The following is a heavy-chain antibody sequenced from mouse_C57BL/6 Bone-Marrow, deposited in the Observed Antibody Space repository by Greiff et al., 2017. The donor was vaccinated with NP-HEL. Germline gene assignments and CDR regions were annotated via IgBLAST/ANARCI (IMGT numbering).Heavy chain of an antibody. D-gene: IGHD2-3*01. CDR2: IDPETGGT. CDR1: CYTFTDYE. CDR3: TRKGWLLDFDY. J-gene: IGHJ2*01. Sequence: QVQLQQSGAELVRPGASVTLSCKASCYTFTDYEMHWVKQTPVHGLEWIGAIDPETGGTAYNQKFKGKAILTADKSSSTAYMELRSLTSEDSAVYYCTRKGWLLDFDYWGQGTTLTVSS. V-gene: IGHV1-15*01.